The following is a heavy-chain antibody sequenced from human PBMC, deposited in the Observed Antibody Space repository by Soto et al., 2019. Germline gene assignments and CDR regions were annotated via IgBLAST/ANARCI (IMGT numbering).Heavy chain of an antibody. CDR3: ARGDYAKAFAI. CDR1: GYSISSSNW. D-gene: IGHD2-2*01. CDR2: IYYSGSA. Sequence: QVQLQESGPGLVKPSDTLSLICAVSGYSISSSNWWGWIRQPPGKGLEWIGNIYYSGSAYYNPSLKRRVTLSVDTSENQFSLKLTSVTAVDTAVYYCARGDYAKAFAIWGQGTKVTVSS. V-gene: IGHV4-28*03. J-gene: IGHJ3*02.